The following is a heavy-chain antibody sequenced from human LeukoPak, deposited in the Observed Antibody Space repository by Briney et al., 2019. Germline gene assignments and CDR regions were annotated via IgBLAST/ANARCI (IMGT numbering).Heavy chain of an antibody. CDR3: ARDGSYCSSTNCYDAFDI. CDR1: GGSISSYY. D-gene: IGHD2-2*01. CDR2: IYYSGST. J-gene: IGHJ3*02. V-gene: IGHV4-59*01. Sequence: SETLSLTCTVSGGSISSYYWSWIRQPPGKGLEWIGYIYYSGSTNYNPSLKSRVTISVDTSNNQFSLKLSSVTAADTAVYYCARDGSYCSSTNCYDAFDIWGQGTMVTVSS.